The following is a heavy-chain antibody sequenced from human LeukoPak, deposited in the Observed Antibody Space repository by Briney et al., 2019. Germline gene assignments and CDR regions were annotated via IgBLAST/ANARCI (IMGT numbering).Heavy chain of an antibody. J-gene: IGHJ4*02. CDR3: AKEFSSHFDY. CDR2: ISYDGGNE. CDR1: GFTPSSYD. D-gene: IGHD2-2*01. V-gene: IGHV3-30*18. Sequence: GGSLRLSCAASGFTPSSYDMHWVRQAPGKGLEWVAVISYDGGNEYYADSVKGRFTISRDNSKNTLYLQMNSLRAEDTAVYYCAKEFSSHFDYWGQGTLVTVSS.